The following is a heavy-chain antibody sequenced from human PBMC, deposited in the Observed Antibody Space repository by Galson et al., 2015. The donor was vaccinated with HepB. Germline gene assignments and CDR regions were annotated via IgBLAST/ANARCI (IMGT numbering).Heavy chain of an antibody. CDR2: IYYRIKWYN. CDR3: ARAGTGYYYGSGTEFRLNYYYGMDV. Sequence: CAISGGRVSGNSAAWNWIRQSPSRGLEGLERIYYRIKWYNDYTESVKIRITINPDTSKNQISLQLNSGTPEDTAVYYCARAGTGYYYGSGTEFRLNYYYGMDVWGQGTPVTVSS. D-gene: IGHD3-10*01. CDR1: GGRVSGNSAA. J-gene: IGHJ6*02. V-gene: IGHV6-1*01.